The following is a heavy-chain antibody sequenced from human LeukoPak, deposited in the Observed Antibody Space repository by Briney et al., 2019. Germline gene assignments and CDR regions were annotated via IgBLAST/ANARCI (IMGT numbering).Heavy chain of an antibody. CDR1: GFTFSDYS. V-gene: IGHV3-21*01. J-gene: IGHJ6*03. D-gene: IGHD5-12*01. CDR3: ARDPYSGHYGNDYYYYTDV. CDR2: ITSSSSYA. Sequence: PGGSLRLSCAASGFTFSDYSMNWVRQAPGKRLEWVSSITSSSSYAFYADSVKGRFTISRDNAKSSLYLQMNNLRAEDTAVYYCARDPYSGHYGNDYYYYTDVWGKGTTVTISS.